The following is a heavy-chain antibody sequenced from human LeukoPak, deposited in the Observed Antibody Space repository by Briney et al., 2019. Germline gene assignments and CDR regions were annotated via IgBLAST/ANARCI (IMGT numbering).Heavy chain of an antibody. D-gene: IGHD3-10*01. CDR1: GYTFTAYY. CDR3: ARTMNYYGSPD. Sequence: ASVKVSCKASGYTFTAYYIHWVRQAPGQGLEWMGWINPNSGGTNYAQRIQGRVTMTRDTSISTAYMELSRLRSDDTAVYYCARTMNYYGSPDWGQGTLVTVSS. CDR2: INPNSGGT. V-gene: IGHV1-2*02. J-gene: IGHJ4*02.